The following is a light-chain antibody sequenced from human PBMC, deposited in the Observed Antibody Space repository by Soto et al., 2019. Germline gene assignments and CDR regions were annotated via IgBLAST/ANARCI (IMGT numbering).Light chain of an antibody. CDR2: KAS. CDR1: QSISSW. CDR3: QQYNSYSET. V-gene: IGKV1-5*03. J-gene: IGKJ1*01. Sequence: DIQMTQSPSTLSASVGDRVTITCRASQSISSWLAWYQQKPGKAPNLLIYKASNLESGVPSRFSGSGSGTDFTLTISSLQPDDFATYYCQQYNSYSETFGQGTKVEIK.